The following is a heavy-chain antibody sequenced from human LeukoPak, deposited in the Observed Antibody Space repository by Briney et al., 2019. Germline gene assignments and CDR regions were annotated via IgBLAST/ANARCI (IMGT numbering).Heavy chain of an antibody. D-gene: IGHD2-2*01. CDR3: ARADSSTWASYYYYGMDV. Sequence: SETLSLTCTVSGGSISSYYWSWIRQPPGKGLEWIGYIYYSGSTNYNPSLKRRVTISVDTSKNQFSLKLSSVTAADTAVYYCARADSSTWASYYYYGMDVWGQGTTVTVSS. J-gene: IGHJ6*02. V-gene: IGHV4-59*01. CDR2: IYYSGST. CDR1: GGSISSYY.